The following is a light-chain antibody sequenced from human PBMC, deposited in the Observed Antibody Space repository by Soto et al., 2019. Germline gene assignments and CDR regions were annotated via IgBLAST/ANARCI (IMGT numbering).Light chain of an antibody. CDR3: QQYGSAPQT. V-gene: IGKV3-20*01. Sequence: EIVLTQPPGTLSLSPGERATLSCRASQSVSSSYLAWYQQKPGQAPRLLIYDASSRATGIPDRFSGSGSGTDFTLTISRLEPEDCAVYYCQQYGSAPQTFGQGTKVEIK. CDR1: QSVSSSY. J-gene: IGKJ1*01. CDR2: DAS.